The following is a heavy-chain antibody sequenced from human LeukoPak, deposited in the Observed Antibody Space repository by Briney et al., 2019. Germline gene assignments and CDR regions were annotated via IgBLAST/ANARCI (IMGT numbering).Heavy chain of an antibody. Sequence: GASVKVSCKASGGTFSSYAISWVRQAPGQGLEWMGGIIPIFGTANXXQXFQGXVXITADXSTSTAYMELSSLRSEDTAVYYCASYSNSINFDYWGQGTLVTVSS. J-gene: IGHJ4*02. CDR1: GGTFSSYA. CDR2: IIPIFGTA. CDR3: ASYSNSINFDY. V-gene: IGHV1-69*13. D-gene: IGHD4-11*01.